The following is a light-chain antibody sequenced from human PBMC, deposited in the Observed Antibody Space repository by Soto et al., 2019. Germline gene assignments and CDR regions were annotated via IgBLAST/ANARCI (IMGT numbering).Light chain of an antibody. J-gene: IGLJ2*01. CDR3: CSYAGSRTHVL. V-gene: IGLV2-23*02. CDR2: EVS. CDR1: SSDVGSYNL. Sequence: QSVLTQPASVSGSPGQSITISCIGTSSDVGSYNLVSWYQQHPGKAPKVLIYEVSERPSGVSDRFSGSKSGNTASLTICGLQAEDEAEYYCCSYAGSRTHVLFGGGTQLTVL.